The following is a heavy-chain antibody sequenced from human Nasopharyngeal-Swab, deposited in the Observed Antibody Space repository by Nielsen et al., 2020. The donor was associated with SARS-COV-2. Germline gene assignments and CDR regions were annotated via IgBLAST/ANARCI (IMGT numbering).Heavy chain of an antibody. V-gene: IGHV4-4*02. CDR3: ARRLRYFDWLLPEGDAFDT. J-gene: IGHJ3*02. CDR1: GGSISSDIW. CDR2: IHHSGRT. D-gene: IGHD3-9*01. Sequence: SETLSLTCAVSGGSISSDIWWSWVRQPPGKGLAWIGEIHHSGRTNYNPSLKSRVIISVDKSKNQFSLNLRTVTAADTAVYYCARRLRYFDWLLPEGDAFDTWGQGTMVTVSS.